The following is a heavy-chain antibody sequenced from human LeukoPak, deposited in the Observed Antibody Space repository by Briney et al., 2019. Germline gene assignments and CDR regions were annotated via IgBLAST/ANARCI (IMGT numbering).Heavy chain of an antibody. V-gene: IGHV6-1*01. J-gene: IGHJ5*02. D-gene: IGHD6-13*01. CDR2: TYYWHKWYN. CDR3: TRAHPGENIAAAGANWFDP. CDR1: GDIFSRNSAA. Sequence: SQTLSLTCALSGDIFSRNSAAWNWSRQYPSRGLDWLGRTYYWHKWYNDYAVAVKSRITINPDTSKNPSSLQLNSVTPEDTAVYYCTRAHPGENIAAAGANWFDPWGQGTLVTVSS.